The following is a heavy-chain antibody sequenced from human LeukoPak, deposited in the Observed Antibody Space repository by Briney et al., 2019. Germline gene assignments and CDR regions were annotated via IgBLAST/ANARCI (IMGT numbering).Heavy chain of an antibody. CDR2: IIPIFGTA. CDR3: ASVDTAMDYYYYYYMDV. CDR1: GGTFSSYA. Sequence: SVKVSCKASGGTFSSYAISWVRRAPGQGLEWMGGIIPIFGTANYAQKFQGRVTITTDESTSTAYMVLSSLRSEDTAVYYCASVDTAMDYYYYYYMDVWGKGTTVTVSS. D-gene: IGHD5-18*01. V-gene: IGHV1-69*05. J-gene: IGHJ6*03.